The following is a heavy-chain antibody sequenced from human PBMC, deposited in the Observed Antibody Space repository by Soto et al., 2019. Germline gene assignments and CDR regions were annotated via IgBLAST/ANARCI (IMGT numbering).Heavy chain of an antibody. CDR3: AKGGYTFAYE. J-gene: IGHJ4*02. V-gene: IGHV3-33*05. D-gene: IGHD5-18*01. Sequence: GGSLRLSCAASGFIFSSYGIHWVRQAPGKGLKRVAIILYDGSKEYYADSVKGRFTISRDDSKNMVYLQMNSLRGEDTAVYYCAKGGYTFAYEWGQGALVTVSS. CDR2: ILYDGSKE. CDR1: GFIFSSYG.